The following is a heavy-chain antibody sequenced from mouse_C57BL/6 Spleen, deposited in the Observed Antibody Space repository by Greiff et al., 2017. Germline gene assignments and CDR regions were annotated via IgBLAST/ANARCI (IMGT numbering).Heavy chain of an antibody. CDR3: ARSPISSDGSSYWYFDV. CDR2: INPSNGGT. CDR1: GYTFTSYW. D-gene: IGHD1-1*01. Sequence: QVQLQQPGTELVKPGASVKLSCKASGYTFTSYWMHWVKQRPGQGLEWIGNINPSNGGTNYNEKFKSKATLTVDKASSTAYMQLSSRTSEDSAVYYCARSPISSDGSSYWYFDVWGTGTTVTVSS. J-gene: IGHJ1*03. V-gene: IGHV1-53*01.